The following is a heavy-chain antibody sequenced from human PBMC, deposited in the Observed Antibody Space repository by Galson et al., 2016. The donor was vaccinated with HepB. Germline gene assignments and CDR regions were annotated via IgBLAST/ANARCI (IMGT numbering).Heavy chain of an antibody. CDR3: AKDLHQLLLRQNYYYGMDV. D-gene: IGHD2-2*01. V-gene: IGHV3-30*18. CDR2: ISYEGSNK. J-gene: IGHJ6*02. Sequence: SLRLSCAASGFMLSGYGMHWVRQAPGEGLEWVAIISYEGSNKYYADSVKGRFTISRDNSKNTLYLQMSSLRAEDTAVYYCAKDLHQLLLRQNYYYGMDVWGQGTTVTVSS. CDR1: GFMLSGYG.